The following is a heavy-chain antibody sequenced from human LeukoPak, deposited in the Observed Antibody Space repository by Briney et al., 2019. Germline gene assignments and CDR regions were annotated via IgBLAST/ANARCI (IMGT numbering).Heavy chain of an antibody. D-gene: IGHD2-2*01. Sequence: GASVKVSCKASGYTFTSYGISWVRQAPGQGLEWMGWISAYNGNTNYAQKLQGRGTMTTDTSTSTAYMELRSLRSDDTAVYYGARDPRRVVPAAMNFDYWGQGTLVTVSS. J-gene: IGHJ4*02. CDR2: ISAYNGNT. V-gene: IGHV1-18*04. CDR1: GYTFTSYG. CDR3: ARDPRRVVPAAMNFDY.